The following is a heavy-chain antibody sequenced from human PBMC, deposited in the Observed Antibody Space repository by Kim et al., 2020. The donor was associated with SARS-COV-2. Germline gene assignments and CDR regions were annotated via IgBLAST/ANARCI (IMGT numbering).Heavy chain of an antibody. Sequence: GGSLRLSCAASGFTFSSYAMHWVRQAPGKGLEWVAVISYDGSNKYYADSVKGRFTISRDNSKNTLYLQMNSLRAEDTAVYYCARDRQWLVWYNWFDPWG. CDR2: ISYDGSNK. CDR3: ARDRQWLVWYNWFDP. CDR1: GFTFSSYA. D-gene: IGHD6-19*01. V-gene: IGHV3-30*04. J-gene: IGHJ5*02.